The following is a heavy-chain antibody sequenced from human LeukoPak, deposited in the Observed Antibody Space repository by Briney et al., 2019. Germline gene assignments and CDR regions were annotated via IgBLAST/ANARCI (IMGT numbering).Heavy chain of an antibody. D-gene: IGHD3-3*01. Sequence: PGGSLRLSCAASGFTFSSYAMSWVRQAPGKGLEWVSAISGSGGSTYYVDSVKGRFIISRDNSKNTLYLQMNSLRAEDTAVYYCAKTAHHFWSGYYPNWFDPWGQGTLVTVSS. J-gene: IGHJ5*02. V-gene: IGHV3-23*01. CDR1: GFTFSSYA. CDR3: AKTAHHFWSGYYPNWFDP. CDR2: ISGSGGST.